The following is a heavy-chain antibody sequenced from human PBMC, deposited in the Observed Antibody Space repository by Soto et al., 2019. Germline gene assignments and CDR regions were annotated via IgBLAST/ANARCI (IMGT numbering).Heavy chain of an antibody. CDR3: ARGEQYSGRIFDY. J-gene: IGHJ4*01. Sequence: QVQLQQSGPRLVKPSQTLSLTCAITGDSVSSNSAGWSWVRQSPSRGLEWLGRTYYRSKWYYEYAVSVRGRITINPDTSKNQYSLQLNSVTPEDTAVYFCARGEQYSGRIFDYWGQGTLVTVSS. CDR2: TYYRSKWYY. D-gene: IGHD1-26*01. V-gene: IGHV6-1*01. CDR1: GDSVSSNSAG.